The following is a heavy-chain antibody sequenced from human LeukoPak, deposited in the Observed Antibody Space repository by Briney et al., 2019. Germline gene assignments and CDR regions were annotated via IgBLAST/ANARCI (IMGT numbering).Heavy chain of an antibody. CDR2: IKQDGSEK. D-gene: IGHD1-14*01. Sequence: GGSLRLSCVASGFTLSSYWMSWVRQAPGKGLEWVANIKQDGSEKYYVDSVMGRFTISRDNAKNSLYLQMNSLRAEDTAVYYCARVRLQPRTLLDDAFDIWGQGTMVTVSS. V-gene: IGHV3-7*01. CDR3: ARVRLQPRTLLDDAFDI. J-gene: IGHJ3*02. CDR1: GFTLSSYW.